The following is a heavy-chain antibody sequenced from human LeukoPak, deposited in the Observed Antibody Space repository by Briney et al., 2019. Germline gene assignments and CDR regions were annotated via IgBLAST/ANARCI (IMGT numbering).Heavy chain of an antibody. CDR1: GGTLRRHT. CDR3: ASRSHKTIVGADTREVGDY. J-gene: IGHJ4*02. CDR2: IIPMMGIA. Sequence: GASVKVSCKASGGTLRRHTITWVRQAPGQGLEWMRRIIPMMGIANYAQKFQGRVTITADTSTDTAYMDLISLRSEDTAVYYCASRSHKTIVGADTREVGDYWGQGTLVTVSS. D-gene: IGHD6-19*01. V-gene: IGHV1-69*02.